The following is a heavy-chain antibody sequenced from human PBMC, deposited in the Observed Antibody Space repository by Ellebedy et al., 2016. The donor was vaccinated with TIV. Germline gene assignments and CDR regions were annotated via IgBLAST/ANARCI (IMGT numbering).Heavy chain of an antibody. CDR3: ARDQWLGRAYYFDS. J-gene: IGHJ4*02. CDR2: INQDGSEK. Sequence: GGSLRLSCTASGFTFSNYWMTWVRQAPGKGLEWVAKINQDGSEKYYVDSVKGRFSISRDNAKNSLYVQMNSLGDEDTAVYYWARDQWLGRAYYFDSWGQGTLVTVPS. V-gene: IGHV3-7*01. CDR1: GFTFSNYW. D-gene: IGHD6-19*01.